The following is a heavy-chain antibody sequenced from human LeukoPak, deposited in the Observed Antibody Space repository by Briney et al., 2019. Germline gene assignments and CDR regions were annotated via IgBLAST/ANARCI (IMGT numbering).Heavy chain of an antibody. V-gene: IGHV4-59*01. CDR3: AAADPENAFDI. Sequence: SETLSLTCTVSGGSISSYYWSWIRQPPGKGLEWIGYIYYSRSTNYNPSLKSRVTISVDTSKNQFSLKLSSVTAADTAVYYCAAADPENAFDIWGQGTMVTVSS. CDR1: GGSISSYY. J-gene: IGHJ3*02. CDR2: IYYSRST.